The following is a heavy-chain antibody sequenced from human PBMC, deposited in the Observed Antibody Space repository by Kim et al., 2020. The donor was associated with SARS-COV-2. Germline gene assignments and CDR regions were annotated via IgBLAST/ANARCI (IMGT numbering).Heavy chain of an antibody. Sequence: SETLSLTCSVSGGSISSSSYYWGWIRQPPGKGLEWIASIYSASTYYSPSLKSRVTISVDTSKNQFSLKVSSVTAADTAVYYCARHARLGGSFYPWGQGTLVTVSS. V-gene: IGHV4-39*01. CDR1: GGSISSSSYY. J-gene: IGHJ5*02. CDR2: IYSAST. CDR3: ARHARLGGSFYP. D-gene: IGHD2-15*01.